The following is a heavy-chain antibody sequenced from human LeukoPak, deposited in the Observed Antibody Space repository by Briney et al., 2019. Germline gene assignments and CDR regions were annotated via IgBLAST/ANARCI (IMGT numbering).Heavy chain of an antibody. CDR1: GGSISNYY. CDR2: IYSSGRT. J-gene: IGHJ4*02. D-gene: IGHD3-10*01. V-gene: IGHV4-59*08. CDR3: ARHYGSGTYPLDY. Sequence: SETLSLTCTVSGGSISNYYWSWIRQSPGKGLEWIAHIYSSGRTSYNPSLKSRVTMSVDTSKNQFSLKLNSVTAAVTAVYYCARHYGSGTYPLDYWGQRTLVTVSS.